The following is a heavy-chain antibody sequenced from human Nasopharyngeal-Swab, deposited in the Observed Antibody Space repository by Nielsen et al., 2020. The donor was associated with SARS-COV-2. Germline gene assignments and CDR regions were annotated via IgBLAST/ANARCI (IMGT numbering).Heavy chain of an antibody. J-gene: IGHJ2*01. Sequence: SLRLSCAASGFTFDDYAMHWVRQAPGKGLEWVSGINWNGGSVDYADSVKGRFTISRDNAKSSLYLQMDSLGPEDTALYYCTKDSTPSGRGWYFDLWGRGTLVTVSS. V-gene: IGHV3-9*01. CDR2: INWNGGSV. CDR3: TKDSTPSGRGWYFDL. D-gene: IGHD2-15*01. CDR1: GFTFDDYA.